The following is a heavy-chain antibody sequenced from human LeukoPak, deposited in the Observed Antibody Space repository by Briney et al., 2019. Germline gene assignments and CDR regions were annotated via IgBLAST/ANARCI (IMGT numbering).Heavy chain of an antibody. D-gene: IGHD1-14*01. V-gene: IGHV3-7*01. J-gene: IGHJ5*02. CDR3: ARDWEGRTTKYNWFGP. Sequence: PGGSLRLSCVASGFTFSNYWMSWVRQAPGKGLEWVANIKQDGSEKYYVDSVKGRFTISRDDAKNSVYLQMNSLRAEDTAVYYCARDWEGRTTKYNWFGPWGQGTLVTVSS. CDR1: GFTFSNYW. CDR2: IKQDGSEK.